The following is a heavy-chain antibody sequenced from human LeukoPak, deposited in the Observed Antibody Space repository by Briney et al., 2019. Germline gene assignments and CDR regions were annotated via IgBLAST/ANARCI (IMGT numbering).Heavy chain of an antibody. Sequence: GGSLRLSCAASGFTFSNAWMSWVRQAPGKGLEWVGRIKSKTDGGTTDYAAPVKGRFTISRDDSKNTLYLQMNSLKTEDTAVYYCTTDVLWFGSPYYYYMDVWGKGTTVTVSS. V-gene: IGHV3-15*01. CDR2: IKSKTDGGTT. J-gene: IGHJ6*03. D-gene: IGHD3-10*01. CDR3: TTDVLWFGSPYYYYMDV. CDR1: GFTFSNAW.